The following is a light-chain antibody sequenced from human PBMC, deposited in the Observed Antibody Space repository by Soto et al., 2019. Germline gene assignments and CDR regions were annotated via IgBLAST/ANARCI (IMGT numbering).Light chain of an antibody. CDR2: HAS. Sequence: EIVLTQSPATLSLSPGERATLSCRASQSVRTNLAWYQKKPAQAPRLLIYHASTRATGIPARFSGSGSGTDFTLTISSLEPEDFAVYYCQQRSSWPRLTFGGGTKVEIK. CDR3: QQRSSWPRLT. V-gene: IGKV3-11*01. J-gene: IGKJ4*01. CDR1: QSVRTN.